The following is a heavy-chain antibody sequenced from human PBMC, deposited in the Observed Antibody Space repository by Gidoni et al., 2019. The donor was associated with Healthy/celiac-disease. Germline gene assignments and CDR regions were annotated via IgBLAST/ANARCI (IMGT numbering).Heavy chain of an antibody. V-gene: IGHV1-69*04. CDR3: ARGGVAARTGYFDL. CDR1: VGTFSSYA. J-gene: IGHJ2*01. Sequence: QVQLVQSGAEVKKPGSSVKFSCKASVGTFSSYAISWVLQAPGQGLEWMGRIIPILGIANYAQKFQGRVTITADKSTSTAYMELSSLRSEDTAVYYCARGGVAARTGYFDLWGRGTLVTVSS. CDR2: IIPILGIA. D-gene: IGHD6-6*01.